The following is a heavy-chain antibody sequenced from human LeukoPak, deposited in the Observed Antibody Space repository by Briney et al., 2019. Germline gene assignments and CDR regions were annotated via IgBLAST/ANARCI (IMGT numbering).Heavy chain of an antibody. CDR2: ISAYNGNT. CDR3: ATARRSYDFWSGLRY. D-gene: IGHD3-3*01. CDR1: GYTFTSYG. Sequence: EASVKVSCKASGYTFTSYGISWVRQAPGQGLEWMGWISAYNGNTNYAQKLQGRVTMTTDTSTSTAYMELSSLRSEDTAVYYCATARRSYDFWSGLRYWGQGTLVTVSS. V-gene: IGHV1-18*01. J-gene: IGHJ4*02.